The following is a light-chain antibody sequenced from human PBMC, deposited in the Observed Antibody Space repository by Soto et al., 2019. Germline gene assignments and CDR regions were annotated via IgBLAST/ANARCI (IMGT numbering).Light chain of an antibody. J-gene: IGKJ1*01. V-gene: IGKV3-11*01. Sequence: VVPQFTSTLPRSLGACVTLSCRASQTISSWLAWYQQKPGKAPRLLIFAASSWHTGVPARFSGSGSGPDFTLTISSLQPEDFATYYCQQSYNCPPTFGQGTKVDIK. CDR3: QQSYNCPPT. CDR2: AAS. CDR1: QTISSW.